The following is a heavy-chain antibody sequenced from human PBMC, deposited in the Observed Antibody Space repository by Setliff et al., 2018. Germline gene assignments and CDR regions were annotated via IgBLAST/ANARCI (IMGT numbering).Heavy chain of an antibody. CDR1: GYSFSRHW. Sequence: PGESLTISCKGSGYSFSRHWIGWVRQKPGKGLEWVGIIYPGDSETRYSPSFQGQVTMSADESISTAYLQWSGLKASDTAIYYCARRTGFAVAGFDHWGQGTLVTVSS. V-gene: IGHV5-51*01. J-gene: IGHJ4*02. CDR2: IYPGDSET. CDR3: ARRTGFAVAGFDH. D-gene: IGHD6-19*01.